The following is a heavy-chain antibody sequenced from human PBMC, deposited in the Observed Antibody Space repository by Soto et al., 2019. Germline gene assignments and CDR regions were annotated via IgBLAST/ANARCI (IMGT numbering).Heavy chain of an antibody. Sequence: EVHLVESGGGLVKPGGSLRLSCAASGFTFTDVWMTWVRQAPGKGLEWVGRIKRKIDGETTDYAAPVKGRFTISRDDLKNTLFLQMNSLKSEDTAVYYCAVDAQCSSTNCPGAFDIWSQGTMVTVSS. CDR3: AVDAQCSSTNCPGAFDI. D-gene: IGHD2-2*01. CDR2: IKRKIDGETT. J-gene: IGHJ3*02. V-gene: IGHV3-15*01. CDR1: GFTFTDVW.